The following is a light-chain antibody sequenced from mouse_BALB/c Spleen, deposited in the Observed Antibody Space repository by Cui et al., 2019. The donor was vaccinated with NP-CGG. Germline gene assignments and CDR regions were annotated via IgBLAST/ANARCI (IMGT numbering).Light chain of an antibody. Sequence: HAVVTLESALTTSPGETVTLTCRSSTGAVTTSNYANWVQEKLDHLFIGLIGGTNNRAPGVPARFSGSLIGDKAALTITGAQTEDEAIYFCALWYSNHWVFGGGSKLTVL. CDR3: ALWYSNHWV. V-gene: IGLV1*01. CDR1: TGAVTTSNY. J-gene: IGLJ1*01. CDR2: GTN.